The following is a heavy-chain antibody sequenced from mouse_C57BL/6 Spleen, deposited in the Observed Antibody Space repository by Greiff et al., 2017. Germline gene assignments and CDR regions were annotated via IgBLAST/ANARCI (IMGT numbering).Heavy chain of an antibody. CDR3: ARNHYSNYYFDY. CDR2: IDPSDSYT. V-gene: IGHV1-59*01. CDR1: GYTFTSYW. Sequence: VQLQQPGAELVRPGTSVKLSCKASGYTFTSYWMHWVKQRPGQGLEWIGVIDPSDSYTNYNQKFKGKATLTVDTSSSTAYMQLSSLTSEDSAVYYCARNHYSNYYFDYWGQGTTLTVSS. D-gene: IGHD2-5*01. J-gene: IGHJ2*01.